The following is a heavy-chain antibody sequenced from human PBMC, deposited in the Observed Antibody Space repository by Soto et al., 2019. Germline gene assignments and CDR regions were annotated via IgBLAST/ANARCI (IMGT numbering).Heavy chain of an antibody. Sequence: PSETLSLTCAVYGGSFSGYYWSWIRQPPGKGLEWIGEINHSGSTNYNPSLKSRVTISVDTSKNQFSLKLSSVTAADTAVYYCARDGYDPIPFDPWGQGTLVTVSS. CDR1: GGSFSGYY. J-gene: IGHJ5*02. V-gene: IGHV4-34*01. CDR2: INHSGST. CDR3: ARDGYDPIPFDP. D-gene: IGHD5-12*01.